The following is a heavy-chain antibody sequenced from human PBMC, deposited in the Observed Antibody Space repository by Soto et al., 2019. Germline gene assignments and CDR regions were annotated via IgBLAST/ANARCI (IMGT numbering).Heavy chain of an antibody. D-gene: IGHD3-22*01. J-gene: IGHJ4*02. V-gene: IGHV1-69*13. CDR1: GGTFSSYA. Sequence: VKVSCKASGGTFSSYAISWVRQAPGQGLEWMGGIIPIFGTANYAQKFQGRVTITADESTSTAYMELSSLRSEDTAVYYCARDNQYYYDSSGYYYPYYFDYWGQGTLVTVSS. CDR3: ARDNQYYYDSSGYYYPYYFDY. CDR2: IIPIFGTA.